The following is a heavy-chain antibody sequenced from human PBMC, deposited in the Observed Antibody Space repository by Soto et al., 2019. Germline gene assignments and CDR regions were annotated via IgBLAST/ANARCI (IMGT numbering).Heavy chain of an antibody. CDR2: IYYSGST. J-gene: IGHJ6*03. Sequence: SETLSLTCTVSGGSISSGGYYWSWIRQHPGKGLEWIGYIYYSGSTYYNPSLKSRVTISVDTSKNQFSLKLSSVTAADTAVYFFAGRPLYSSSWYYYYYYMDVWGKGTTVTVSS. D-gene: IGHD6-13*01. CDR1: GGSISSGGYY. CDR3: AGRPLYSSSWYYYYYYMDV. V-gene: IGHV4-31*03.